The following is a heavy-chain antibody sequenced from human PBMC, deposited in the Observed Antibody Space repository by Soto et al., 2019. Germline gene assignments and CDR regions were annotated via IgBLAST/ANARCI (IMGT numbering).Heavy chain of an antibody. D-gene: IGHD6-13*01. CDR1: GFTFTSSA. CDR3: AAVGSSWQGYYYGMDV. V-gene: IGHV1-58*01. Sequence: SVKFPCKASGFTFTSSAVQWVRQARGQRLEWIGWIVVGSGNTNYAQKFQERVTITRDMSTSTAYMELSSLRSEDTAVYYCAAVGSSWQGYYYGMDVWGQGTTVTVSS. J-gene: IGHJ6*02. CDR2: IVVGSGNT.